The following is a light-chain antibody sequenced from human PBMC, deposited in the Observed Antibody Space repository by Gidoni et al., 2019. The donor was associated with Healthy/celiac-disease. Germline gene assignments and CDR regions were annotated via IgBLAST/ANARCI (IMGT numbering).Light chain of an antibody. CDR1: NIGSKS. J-gene: IGLJ2*01. CDR2: DDS. CDR3: QVWDSSSDYVV. V-gene: IGLV3-21*02. Sequence: SYVLTQPPSVSXXXGQPARITCGGNNIGSKSEHWYQQKPGPAPVLVVYDDSDRPPGIPERFSGSNSGNTATLTISRVEAGDEAEYYCQVWDSSSDYVVFGGXXKLTVL.